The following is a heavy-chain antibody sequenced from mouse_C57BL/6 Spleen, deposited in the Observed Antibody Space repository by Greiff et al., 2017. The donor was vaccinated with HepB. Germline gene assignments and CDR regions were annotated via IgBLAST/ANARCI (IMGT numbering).Heavy chain of an antibody. CDR3: ARSFITTVQGAMDY. CDR1: GYAFSSSW. Sequence: VQLQESGPELVKPGASVKISCKASGYAFSSSWMNWVKQRPGKGLEWIGRIYPGDGDTNYNGKFKGKATLTADKSSSTAYMQLSSLTSEDSAVYLCARSFITTVQGAMDYWGQGTSVTVSS. V-gene: IGHV1-82*01. CDR2: IYPGDGDT. D-gene: IGHD1-1*01. J-gene: IGHJ4*01.